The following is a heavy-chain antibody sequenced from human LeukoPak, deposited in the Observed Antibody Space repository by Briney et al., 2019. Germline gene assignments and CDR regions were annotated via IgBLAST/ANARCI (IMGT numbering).Heavy chain of an antibody. Sequence: ASVKVSCKASGYTFTSYYMHWVRQAPGQGLEWMGIINPSGGSTTYAQKFQRRVTMTRDTSTSTVYMELSSLRSEDTAVYYCARGSSSWFFDYWGQGTLVTVSS. D-gene: IGHD6-13*01. CDR2: INPSGGST. J-gene: IGHJ4*02. CDR3: ARGSSSWFFDY. V-gene: IGHV1-46*01. CDR1: GYTFTSYY.